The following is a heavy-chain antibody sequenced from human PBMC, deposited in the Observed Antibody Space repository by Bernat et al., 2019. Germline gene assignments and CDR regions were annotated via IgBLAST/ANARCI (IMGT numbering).Heavy chain of an antibody. CDR2: ISSSSSYT. D-gene: IGHD3-10*01. CDR3: ARGSVWGSGSDY. CDR1: GFTFSDYY. Sequence: QVQLVESGGGLVKPGGSLRLSCAASGFTFSDYYMSWIRQAPGKGLEWVSYISSSSSYTNYADSVKCRFTISRDNAKNSLYLQMNSLRAEDTAVYYCARGSVWGSGSDYWGQGTLVTISS. V-gene: IGHV3-11*05. J-gene: IGHJ4*02.